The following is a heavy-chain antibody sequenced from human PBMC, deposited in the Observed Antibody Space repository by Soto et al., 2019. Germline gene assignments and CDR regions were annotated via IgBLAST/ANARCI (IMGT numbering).Heavy chain of an antibody. CDR1: GYTFTGYY. Sequence: ASVKVSCKASGYTFTGYYMHWVRQAPGQGLEWMGWINPNSGGTNYAQKFQGWVTMTRDTSISTAYMELSRLRSDDTAVYYCARGYYGSGSYYNWFDPWGQGTLVTVYS. CDR3: ARGYYGSGSYYNWFDP. D-gene: IGHD3-10*01. J-gene: IGHJ5*02. V-gene: IGHV1-2*04. CDR2: INPNSGGT.